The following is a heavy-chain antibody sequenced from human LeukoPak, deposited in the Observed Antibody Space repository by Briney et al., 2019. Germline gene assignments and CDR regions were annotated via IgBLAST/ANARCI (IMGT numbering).Heavy chain of an antibody. CDR2: IRYDGNNK. J-gene: IGHJ5*02. Sequence: GGSLRLSCVTSGFTFSTHAMHWVRQAPDKGLEWVAFIRYDGNNKNYADSAKGRFTISRDNSKNTLFLQMNSLRLEDTGVYYCTRGDDFGSNTRLPKFNWFDPWGQGILVTVSS. V-gene: IGHV3-30*02. D-gene: IGHD3-3*01. CDR3: TRGDDFGSNTRLPKFNWFDP. CDR1: GFTFSTHA.